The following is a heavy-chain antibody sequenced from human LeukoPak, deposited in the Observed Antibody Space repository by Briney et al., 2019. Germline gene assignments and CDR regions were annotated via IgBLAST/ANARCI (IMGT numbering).Heavy chain of an antibody. J-gene: IGHJ4*02. CDR2: INHSGST. CDR3: ARDRAEGFFECFSGGDY. Sequence: SETLSLTCAVYGGSFSGYYWSWIRQPPGKGLEWIGEINHSGSTNYNPSLKSRVTISVDTSKNQFSLKLSSVTAADTAVYYCARDRAEGFFECFSGGDYWGQGTLVTVSS. CDR1: GGSFSGYY. D-gene: IGHD3-3*01. V-gene: IGHV4-34*01.